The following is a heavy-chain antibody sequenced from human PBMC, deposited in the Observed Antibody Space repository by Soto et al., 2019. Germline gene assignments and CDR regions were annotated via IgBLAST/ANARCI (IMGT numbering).Heavy chain of an antibody. CDR2: IQSGGPT. CDR1: GFTVSSKY. CDR3: ARDDVLCDGGRCYGVSLDV. Sequence: VHLVESGGGLVQPGGSLRLSCAASGFTVSSKYMSWVRQAPGKGLEWVSLIQSGGPTYYADSVKGRFTISRDTSENTLHLQMASLRAEDTAVYYCARDDVLCDGGRCYGVSLDVWGKGTTVNVSS. D-gene: IGHD2-15*01. V-gene: IGHV3-66*01. J-gene: IGHJ6*04.